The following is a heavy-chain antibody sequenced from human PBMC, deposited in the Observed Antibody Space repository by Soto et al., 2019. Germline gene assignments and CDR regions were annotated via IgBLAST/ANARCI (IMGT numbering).Heavy chain of an antibody. V-gene: IGHV1-24*01. CDR3: ATFTLSGYDFHWFEP. J-gene: IGHJ5*02. CDR2: FDPEDGET. CDR1: GYTLTELS. Sequence: ASVKVSCKVSGYTLTELSMHWVRQAPGKGLEWMGGFDPEDGETIYAQKFQGRVTMTEDTSTDTAYMELSSLRSEDTAVYYCATFTLSGYDFHWFEPWGEGTLVTVSS. D-gene: IGHD5-12*01.